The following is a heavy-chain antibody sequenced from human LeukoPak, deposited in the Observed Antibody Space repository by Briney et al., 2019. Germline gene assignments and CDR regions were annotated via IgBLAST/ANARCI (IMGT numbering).Heavy chain of an antibody. CDR2: ISSSSSTI. V-gene: IGHV3-48*04. J-gene: IGHJ6*02. CDR1: GFTFSSYS. CDR3: ARARANYYYYGMDV. Sequence: GGSLRLSCAASGFTFSSYSMNWVRQAPGKGLEWVSYISSSSSTIYYADSVKGRFTISRDNAKNSLYLQMNSLRAEDTAVYYCARARANYYYYGMDVWGQGTTVTVSS.